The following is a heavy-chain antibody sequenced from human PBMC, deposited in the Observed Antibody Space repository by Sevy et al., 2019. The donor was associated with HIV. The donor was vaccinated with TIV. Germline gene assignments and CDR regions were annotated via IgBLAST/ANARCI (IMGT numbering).Heavy chain of an antibody. V-gene: IGHV3-15*01. Sequence: GGSLRLSCAASGFTFSNAWMSWVRQAPGKGLEWVGRIKSKTDGGTTDYAEPVKGRFTISRDDSKNTLYLQMNSLKTEDTAVYYCTTDLLIGYYDFWGGYPVHDASDIWGQGTLVTVSS. D-gene: IGHD3-3*01. CDR3: TTDLLIGYYDFWGGYPVHDASDI. CDR2: IKSKTDGGTT. CDR1: GFTFSNAW. J-gene: IGHJ3*02.